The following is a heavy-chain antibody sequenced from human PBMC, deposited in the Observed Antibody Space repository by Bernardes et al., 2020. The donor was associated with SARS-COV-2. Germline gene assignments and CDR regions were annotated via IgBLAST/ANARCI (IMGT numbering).Heavy chain of an antibody. J-gene: IGHJ4*02. V-gene: IGHV2-5*01. D-gene: IGHD6-13*01. CDR2: IYWNDDK. Sequence: SGPTLVKPTQTLTLTCTFSGSSLTNSGVGVGWIRQPPGKALEWLALIYWNDDKRYSPSLKSRLTITKDTSKNQVVLTMTNMDAVDTATYYCGHLIGIGAAATWGQGTLVTVSS. CDR1: GSSLTNSGVG. CDR3: GHLIGIGAAAT.